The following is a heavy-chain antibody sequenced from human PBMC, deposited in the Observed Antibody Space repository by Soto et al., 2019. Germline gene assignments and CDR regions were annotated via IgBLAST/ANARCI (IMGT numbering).Heavy chain of an antibody. CDR3: ATGWSSKDY. CDR1: GFIFSNAW. CDR2: IKSKSDGGTT. Sequence: EVQLVESGGDLVKPGGSLRLSCAASGFIFSNAWMSWVRQAPGKGLEWVGRIKSKSDGGTTDYAAPVKGRFNISRDDSKNTLYLQMNGLKIEDTAVYYCATGWSSKDYWGQGTLVTGSS. J-gene: IGHJ4*02. D-gene: IGHD2-2*01. V-gene: IGHV3-15*01.